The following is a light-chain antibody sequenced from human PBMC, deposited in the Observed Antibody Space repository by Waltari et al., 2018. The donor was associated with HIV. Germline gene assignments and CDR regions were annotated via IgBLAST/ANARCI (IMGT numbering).Light chain of an antibody. CDR2: DVS. Sequence: QSALTQPRSVSGSPGQSVTISCTGTSSDVGGYNYVSWYQQHPAKAPKLMIYDVSKRPAGLPGRCSGSKAGYTAPPTTSGLEAEDAADFYCCSYVGSYTYVFGTGTKVTVL. CDR1: SSDVGGYNY. V-gene: IGLV2-11*01. CDR3: CSYVGSYTYV. J-gene: IGLJ1*01.